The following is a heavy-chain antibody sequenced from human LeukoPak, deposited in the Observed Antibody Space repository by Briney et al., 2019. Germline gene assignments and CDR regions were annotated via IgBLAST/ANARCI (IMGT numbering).Heavy chain of an antibody. CDR1: GYSFTSYW. CDR3: ARHLLAAAGTRGADYYYYMDV. CDR2: IYPGDSDT. V-gene: IGHV5-51*01. D-gene: IGHD6-13*01. J-gene: IGHJ6*03. Sequence: GESLKISCKGSGYSFTSYWIGWVRQMPGKGLEWMGIIYPGDSDTRHSPSFQGQVTISADKSISTAYLQWSSLKASDTAMYYCARHLLAAAGTRGADYYYYMDVWGKGTTVTVSS.